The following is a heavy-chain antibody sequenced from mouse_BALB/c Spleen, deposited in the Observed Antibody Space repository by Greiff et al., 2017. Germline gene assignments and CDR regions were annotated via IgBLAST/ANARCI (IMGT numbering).Heavy chain of an antibody. CDR2: ISYSGST. D-gene: IGHD2-3*01. CDR1: GYSITSDYA. J-gene: IGHJ4*01. Sequence: EVKVEESGPGLVKPSQSLSLTCTVTGYSITSDYAWNWIRQFPGNKLEWMGYISYSGSTSYNPSLKSRISITRDTSKNQFFLQLNSVTTEDTATYYCAKWLLRYYYAMDYWGQGTSVTVSS. V-gene: IGHV3-2*02. CDR3: AKWLLRYYYAMDY.